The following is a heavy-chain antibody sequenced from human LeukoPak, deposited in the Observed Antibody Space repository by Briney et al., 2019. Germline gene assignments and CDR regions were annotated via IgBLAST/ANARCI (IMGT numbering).Heavy chain of an antibody. D-gene: IGHD1-14*01. Sequence: GGSLRLSCAASGFTFSSYWVSWVRQAPGKGLEWVANIKQDGSEKYYVDSVKGRFTISRDNAKNSLYLQMNSLRAEDTAVYYCARDFPEYWGQGTLVTVSS. J-gene: IGHJ4*02. V-gene: IGHV3-7*01. CDR1: GFTFSSYW. CDR3: ARDFPEY. CDR2: IKQDGSEK.